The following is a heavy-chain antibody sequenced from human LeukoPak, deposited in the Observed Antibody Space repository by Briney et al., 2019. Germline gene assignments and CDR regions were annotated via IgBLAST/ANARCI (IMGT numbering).Heavy chain of an antibody. CDR2: ISGSGGST. J-gene: IGHJ3*02. Sequence: GGSLRLSCAASGFTFSNFAMIWVRQAPGKGLEWVSAISGSGGSTYYADSVKGRFTISRDNIKNTLYVQMNSLRAEDTAVYYCVKDFYDFWSVPAEDVFDIWGQGTTVTVSS. V-gene: IGHV3-23*01. CDR1: GFTFSNFA. CDR3: VKDFYDFWSVPAEDVFDI. D-gene: IGHD3-3*01.